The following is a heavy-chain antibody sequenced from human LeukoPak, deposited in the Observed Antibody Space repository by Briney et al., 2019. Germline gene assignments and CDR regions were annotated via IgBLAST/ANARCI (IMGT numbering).Heavy chain of an antibody. J-gene: IGHJ6*03. CDR3: ARGPPRGKYYYMDV. Sequence: GGSLRLSCAASGFTFSSFDMHWVRQPTGQGVVWVSTIGTASDTYYPGSVEGRFTLSRDNAKNSLYLQMNSLTAGDTAVYYCARGPPRGKYYYMDVWGKGTTVTVSS. D-gene: IGHD1-1*01. CDR1: GFTFSSFD. V-gene: IGHV3-13*01. CDR2: IGTASDT.